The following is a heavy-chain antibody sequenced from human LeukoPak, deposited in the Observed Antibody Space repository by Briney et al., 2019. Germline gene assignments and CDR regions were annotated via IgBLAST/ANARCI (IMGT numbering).Heavy chain of an antibody. CDR3: ARDGVVVVPAAIPYYYYYGMDV. CDR2: IYYSGST. Sequence: SETLSLTCTVSGGSMSSYYWSWIRQPPGKGLEWIGYIYYSGSTNYNPSLKSRVTISVDTSKNQFSLKLSSVTAADTAVYYCARDGVVVVPAAIPYYYYYGMDVWGQGTTVTVSS. V-gene: IGHV4-59*01. J-gene: IGHJ6*02. D-gene: IGHD2-2*02. CDR1: GGSMSSYY.